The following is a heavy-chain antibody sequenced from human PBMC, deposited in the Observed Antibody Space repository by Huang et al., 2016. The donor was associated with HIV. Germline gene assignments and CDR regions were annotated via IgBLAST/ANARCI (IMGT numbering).Heavy chain of an antibody. CDR1: GDSFSSYA. D-gene: IGHD7-27*01. J-gene: IGHJ4*02. V-gene: IGHV1-69*01. CDR2: IIPMFGPA. Sequence: QVQLVQSGAEVQKPGSSVKVSCKASGDSFSSYAFTWVRQAQGQGLEWRGGIIPMFGPAEYAQKCQGRITISADESTKTAYLELSSLRAEDTATYYCVRGLGSTNRGFDIWGRGTLVTVSS. CDR3: VRGLGSTNRGFDI.